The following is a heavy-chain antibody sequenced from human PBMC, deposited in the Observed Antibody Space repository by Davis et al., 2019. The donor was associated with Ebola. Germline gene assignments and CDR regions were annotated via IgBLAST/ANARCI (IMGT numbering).Heavy chain of an antibody. CDR1: GGSISSYY. J-gene: IGHJ6*02. CDR2: IYHSGST. D-gene: IGHD2-15*01. CDR3: ARGGSYYYGMDV. Sequence: MPSETLSLTCTVSGGSISSYYWSWIRQPPGKGLEWIGEIYHSGSTNYNPSLKSRVTISVDKSKNQFSLKLSSVTAADTAVYYCARGGSYYYGMDVWGQGTTVTVSS. V-gene: IGHV4-59*12.